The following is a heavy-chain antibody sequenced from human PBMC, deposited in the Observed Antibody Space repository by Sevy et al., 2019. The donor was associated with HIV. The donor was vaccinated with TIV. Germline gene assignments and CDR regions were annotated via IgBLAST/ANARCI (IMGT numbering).Heavy chain of an antibody. CDR2: ISSSSSYI. V-gene: IGHV3-21*01. CDR1: GFSFSTYT. Sequence: GGSLRLSCEASGFSFSTYTMNWVRQAPGKGLEWVSSISSSSSYIHYTDSVKGRFTISRDNAKNSLYLQMNSLRAEDTAVYYCARDQDYKYFDYWGQGTLVTVSS. D-gene: IGHD4-4*01. J-gene: IGHJ4*02. CDR3: ARDQDYKYFDY.